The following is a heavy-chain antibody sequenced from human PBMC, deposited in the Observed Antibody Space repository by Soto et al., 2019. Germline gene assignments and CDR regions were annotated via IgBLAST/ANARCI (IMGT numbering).Heavy chain of an antibody. V-gene: IGHV4-34*01. D-gene: IGHD3-3*01. J-gene: IGHJ6*03. CDR3: ASTIFGVVTQYYYYYMDV. CDR1: GGSFSDYY. CDR2: INHSGST. Sequence: SETLSLTCAVYGGSFSDYYWSWIRQPPGKGLEWIGEINHSGSTNYNPSLKSRVTISVDTSKNQFSLKLSSVTAADTAVYYCASTIFGVVTQYYYYYMDVWGKGTTVTVS.